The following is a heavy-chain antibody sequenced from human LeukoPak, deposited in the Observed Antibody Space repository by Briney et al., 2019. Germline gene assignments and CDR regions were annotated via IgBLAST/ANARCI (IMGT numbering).Heavy chain of an antibody. CDR2: ISAYNGNT. Sequence: GASVKVSCKASGYTFTSYGISWVRQAPGQGLEWMGWISAYNGNTNYAQKLQGRVTMTTDTSTSTAYMELRSLRSDDTAVYYCARGRGGGWSGDRFDYWGQGTLVTVSS. CDR1: GYTFTSYG. CDR3: ARGRGGGWSGDRFDY. J-gene: IGHJ4*02. V-gene: IGHV1-18*01. D-gene: IGHD3-3*01.